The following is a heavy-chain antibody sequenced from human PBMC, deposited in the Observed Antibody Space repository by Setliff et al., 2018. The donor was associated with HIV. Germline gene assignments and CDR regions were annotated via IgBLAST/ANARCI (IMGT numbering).Heavy chain of an antibody. D-gene: IGHD2-15*01. CDR2: INHSGTT. CDR3: AGENPDGWLHHYTDV. V-gene: IGHV4-34*01. Sequence: SETLSLTCAVYGGSLSGYHWSWIRQSPEKGLEWIGEINHSGTTNSNPSLKSRVTISVDTSKNQFSLRLTSVTAADTAVYYCAGENPDGWLHHYTDVWGKGTTVTVSS. J-gene: IGHJ6*03. CDR1: GGSLSGYH.